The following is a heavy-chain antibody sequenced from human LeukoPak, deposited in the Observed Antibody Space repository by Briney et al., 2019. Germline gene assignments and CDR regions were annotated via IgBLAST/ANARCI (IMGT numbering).Heavy chain of an antibody. D-gene: IGHD2-15*01. CDR2: ISTSGRKI. V-gene: IGHV3-48*03. Sequence: GESLKISCAASGFTFSDYEMNWVRQAPGKGLEWVSYISTSGRKIYYADSVKGRFTISRDNAKNSVYLQMNSLTADDTAIYFCAKGPRDPSEFCSRGTCAPTYDVWGQGTLVTASS. J-gene: IGHJ4*02. CDR3: AKGPRDPSEFCSRGTCAPTYDV. CDR1: GFTFSDYE.